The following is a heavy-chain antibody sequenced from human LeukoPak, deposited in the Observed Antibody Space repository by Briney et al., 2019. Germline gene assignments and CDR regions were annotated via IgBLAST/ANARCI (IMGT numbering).Heavy chain of an antibody. V-gene: IGHV3-11*03. Sequence: GGSLRLSCATSGSTFSDYYMSWIRQAPGKGLEWVSYISSSGTYTNSADSVKGRFTISRDYPKNSLYLQMSSLRAEDTAVYYCARQGGDILTGYLDYWGQGTLVTVSS. D-gene: IGHD3-9*01. J-gene: IGHJ4*02. CDR2: ISSSGTYT. CDR1: GSTFSDYY. CDR3: ARQGGDILTGYLDY.